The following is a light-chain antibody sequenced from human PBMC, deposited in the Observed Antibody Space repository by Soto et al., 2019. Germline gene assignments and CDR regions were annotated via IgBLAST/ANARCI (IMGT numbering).Light chain of an antibody. Sequence: EIVMTQSPATLSVSPGERATRSCRASQSVSSNLAWYQQKPGQAPRLLLYGASTRATGIAARFSGSGSGTEFTLTISSLQSEDFAVYYCQQYNNWPPLTFGGGTKVEIK. CDR3: QQYNNWPPLT. V-gene: IGKV3-15*01. CDR2: GAS. J-gene: IGKJ4*01. CDR1: QSVSSN.